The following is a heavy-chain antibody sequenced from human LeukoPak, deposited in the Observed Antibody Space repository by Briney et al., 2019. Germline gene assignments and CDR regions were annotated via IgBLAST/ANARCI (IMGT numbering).Heavy chain of an antibody. V-gene: IGHV3-23*05. D-gene: IGHD6-19*01. Sequence: GGSLRLSCAASGFTFTSYAMYWVRQAPGKGLEWVSGIFSSGGNPHYADSVQGRFTISRDNYQNTVYLQMNSLRAEDTAVYYCAKTTTGYSSGRYPGWPVDYWGQGTLVTVSS. J-gene: IGHJ4*02. CDR2: IFSSGGNP. CDR1: GFTFTSYA. CDR3: AKTTTGYSSGRYPGWPVDY.